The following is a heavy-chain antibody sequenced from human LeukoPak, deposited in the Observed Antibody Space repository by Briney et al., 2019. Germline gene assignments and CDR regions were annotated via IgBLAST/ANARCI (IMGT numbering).Heavy chain of an antibody. CDR3: ARAGRSFYGGSSDY. Sequence: PGGSLRLSCAASGFTFSSHWMNWVRQAPGEGLEWVAHIKQDGYEKQYLDSVRGRFTISRDNTKNSMYLQMDSLRDEDTAVYYCARAGRSFYGGSSDYWGQGTLVTVSS. J-gene: IGHJ4*02. D-gene: IGHD4-23*01. V-gene: IGHV3-7*01. CDR2: IKQDGYEK. CDR1: GFTFSSHW.